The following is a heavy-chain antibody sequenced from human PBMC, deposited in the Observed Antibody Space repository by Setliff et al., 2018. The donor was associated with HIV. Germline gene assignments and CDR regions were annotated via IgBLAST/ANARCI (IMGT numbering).Heavy chain of an antibody. D-gene: IGHD2-2*01. CDR3: ASRVLGYCRSTSCLNWFDP. CDR2: IYYSGST. J-gene: IGHJ5*02. V-gene: IGHV4-39*01. Sequence: LSLTCTVSGGSISRGSYYWGWIRQPPGKGLEWIGSIYYSGSTYYNPSLKSRVTISVDTSKNQVSLKLSSVTAADTAVYYCASRVLGYCRSTSCLNWFDPWGQGTLVTVSS. CDR1: GGSISRGSYY.